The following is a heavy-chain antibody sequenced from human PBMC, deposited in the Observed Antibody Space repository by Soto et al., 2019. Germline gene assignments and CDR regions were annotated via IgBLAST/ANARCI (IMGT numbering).Heavy chain of an antibody. V-gene: IGHV3-7*05. Sequence: GGSLRLSCAASGFTFSSYWMSWVRQAPGKGLEWVANIRQDGSEKYYVDSVKGRFTISRDNAKNSLYLQMNSLRAEDMAVYYCARDRGRTTVTTSYFDYWGQGTLVTVSS. CDR3: ARDRGRTTVTTSYFDY. CDR2: IRQDGSEK. J-gene: IGHJ4*02. CDR1: GFTFSSYW. D-gene: IGHD4-17*01.